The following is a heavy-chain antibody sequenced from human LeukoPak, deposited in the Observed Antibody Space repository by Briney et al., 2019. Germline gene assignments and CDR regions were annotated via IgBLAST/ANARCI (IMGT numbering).Heavy chain of an antibody. J-gene: IGHJ4*02. Sequence: ASVKVSCKASGYTFTSYAMNWVRQAPGQGLEWMGWINTNTGNPTYAQGFTGRFVFSLDTSVSTAYLQISSLKAEDTAVYYCARAGAQWLETGGGRFYYFDYWGQGTLVTVSS. CDR2: INTNTGNP. V-gene: IGHV7-4-1*02. CDR3: ARAGAQWLETGGGRFYYFDY. CDR1: GYTFTSYA. D-gene: IGHD6-19*01.